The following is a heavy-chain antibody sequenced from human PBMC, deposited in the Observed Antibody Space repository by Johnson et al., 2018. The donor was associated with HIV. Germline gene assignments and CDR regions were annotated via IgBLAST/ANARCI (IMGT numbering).Heavy chain of an antibody. Sequence: QMQLVESGGGLVKPGGSLRLSCGGTGFTFSDYFMSWIRQAPGKGLEWVAVIRYDGSNKYYADSVKGRFTISRDNSKNTLYLQMNSLRAEDTAVYYCASKAAGTMHAFDIWGHGTMVTVSS. CDR2: IRYDGSNK. J-gene: IGHJ3*02. CDR3: ASKAAGTMHAFDI. CDR1: GFTFSDYF. V-gene: IGHV3-30*02. D-gene: IGHD6-13*01.